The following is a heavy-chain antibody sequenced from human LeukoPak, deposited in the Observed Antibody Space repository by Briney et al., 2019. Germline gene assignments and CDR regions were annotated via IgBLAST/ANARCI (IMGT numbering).Heavy chain of an antibody. CDR1: GYTFTGYY. V-gene: IGHV1-2*02. J-gene: IGHJ6*02. D-gene: IGHD2-2*01. Sequence: ASVKVSCKASGYTFTGYYMHWVRQAPGQGLEWMGWINPNSGDTNCAQKFQGRVTMTRDTSISTAYMELSRLRSDDTAVYYCARDRYALTYGMDVWGQGTTVTVSS. CDR3: ARDRYALTYGMDV. CDR2: INPNSGDT.